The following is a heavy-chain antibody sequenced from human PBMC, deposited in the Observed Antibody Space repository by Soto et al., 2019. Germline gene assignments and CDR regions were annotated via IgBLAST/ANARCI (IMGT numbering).Heavy chain of an antibody. CDR3: ARDRANDTASLDY. D-gene: IGHD5-18*01. V-gene: IGHV1-18*01. J-gene: IGHJ4*02. Sequence: GASAKVSCKACGYTFNSYGICGVRQAPGQGLEWMGWISAYNGNTNYAQRLQGRVTMTTDTSTSTAYMELRSLRSDDTALYSCARDRANDTASLDYWGQGTLVTVSS. CDR1: GYTFNSYG. CDR2: ISAYNGNT.